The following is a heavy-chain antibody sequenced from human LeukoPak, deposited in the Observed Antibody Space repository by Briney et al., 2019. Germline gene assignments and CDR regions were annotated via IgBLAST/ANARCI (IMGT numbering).Heavy chain of an antibody. J-gene: IGHJ4*02. CDR3: ARLSGSYLPFDY. CDR2: SSAYNGNT. Sequence: VASVKVSCKASGYTFTSYGISWVRQAPGQGREGMGWSSAYNGNTNYAQKLQGRVTMTTDTSTSTAYMELRSLRSDDTAVYYCARLSGSYLPFDYWGQGTLVTVSS. V-gene: IGHV1-18*01. D-gene: IGHD1-26*01. CDR1: GYTFTSYG.